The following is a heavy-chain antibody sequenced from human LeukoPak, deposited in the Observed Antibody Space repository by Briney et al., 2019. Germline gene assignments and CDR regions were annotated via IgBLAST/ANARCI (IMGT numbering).Heavy chain of an antibody. V-gene: IGHV3-48*03. Sequence: PGGSLRLSCAASGFSFSSYEMNWVRQAPGKGLEWVSYISGSGTTIYYADSVKGRFTISRDNAENSLYLQMNSLRAEDTAVYYCARGSTSWYYFDYWGQGSLVTVSS. D-gene: IGHD2-2*01. CDR1: GFSFSSYE. CDR3: ARGSTSWYYFDY. J-gene: IGHJ4*02. CDR2: ISGSGTTI.